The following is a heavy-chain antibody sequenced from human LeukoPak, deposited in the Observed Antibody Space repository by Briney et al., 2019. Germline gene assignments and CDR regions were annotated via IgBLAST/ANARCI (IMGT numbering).Heavy chain of an antibody. CDR2: IHANSGKA. V-gene: IGHV1-8*01. Sequence: ASVRVSCKTSGHTFRDYEINWVRQAPGLGLEWVAWIHANSGKAGSAQKFQGRVTLTRDTSTETAFMELSGLTSDDSATYFCARGHYGGNRYFDNWGQGTLVTVSS. CDR1: GHTFRDYE. D-gene: IGHD4-23*01. CDR3: ARGHYGGNRYFDN. J-gene: IGHJ4*02.